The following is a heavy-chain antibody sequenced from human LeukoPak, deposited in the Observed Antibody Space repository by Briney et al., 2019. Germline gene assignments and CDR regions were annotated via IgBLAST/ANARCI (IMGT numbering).Heavy chain of an antibody. D-gene: IGHD6-13*01. CDR3: ARAEGIAAAAYYFDY. CDR2: IYYSGST. CDR1: GGSISSYY. Sequence: SETLSLTCTVSGGSISSYYWSWIRQPPGKGLEWIGYIYYSGSTNYNPSLKSRVTISVDRSKNQFSLKLSSVTAADTAVYYCARAEGIAAAAYYFDYWGQGTLVTVSS. J-gene: IGHJ4*02. V-gene: IGHV4-59*12.